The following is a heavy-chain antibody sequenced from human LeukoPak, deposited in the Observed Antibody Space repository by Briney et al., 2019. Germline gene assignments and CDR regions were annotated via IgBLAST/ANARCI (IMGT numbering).Heavy chain of an antibody. J-gene: IGHJ6*02. CDR1: GFTFSSYS. Sequence: PGGSLRLSCAASGFTFSSYSMNWVRQAPGRGLEWVSSISSSSSYIYYADSVKGRFTISRDNAKNSLYLQMNSLRAEDTAVYYCARSYSATGAPPFLETTVTHRPYYYYGMDVWGQRTTVTVSS. CDR3: ARSYSATGAPPFLETTVTHRPYYYYGMDV. D-gene: IGHD4-11*01. CDR2: ISSSSSYI. V-gene: IGHV3-21*01.